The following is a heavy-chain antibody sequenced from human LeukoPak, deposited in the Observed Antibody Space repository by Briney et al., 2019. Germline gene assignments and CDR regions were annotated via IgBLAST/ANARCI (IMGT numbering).Heavy chain of an antibody. CDR2: ISYDGSNK. CDR3: AKEVTVAGRGDY. Sequence: GRSLRLSCAVSGFTFSSYGMHWVRQARGKGLEWVAVISYDGSNKYYADSVKGRFTISRDNSKNTLYLQMNSLRAEDTAVYYCAKEVTVAGRGDYWGQGTLVTVSS. D-gene: IGHD6-19*01. CDR1: GFTFSSYG. V-gene: IGHV3-30*18. J-gene: IGHJ4*02.